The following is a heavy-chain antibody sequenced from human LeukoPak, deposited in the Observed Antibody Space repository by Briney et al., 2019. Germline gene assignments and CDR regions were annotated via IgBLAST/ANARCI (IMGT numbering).Heavy chain of an antibody. CDR3: AKDSSANY. V-gene: IGHV3-7*04. D-gene: IGHD3-10*01. CDR2: IKQDGSEK. CDR1: GFTFSTSW. J-gene: IGHJ4*02. Sequence: PGGPLRLSCEASGFTFSTSWMSWVRQAPGKGLEWVANIKQDGSEKYYVDSVKGRFTISRDNAKNSLYLQTNSLRAEDTAVYYCAKDSSANYWGQGTLVTVSS.